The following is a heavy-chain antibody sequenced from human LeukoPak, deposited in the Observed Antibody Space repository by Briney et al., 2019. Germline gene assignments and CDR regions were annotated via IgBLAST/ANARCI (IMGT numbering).Heavy chain of an antibody. V-gene: IGHV3-7*03. Sequence: GGSLRLSCVASGFPFSSYWMTWVRQAPGKGLEWVANIKQDGSKKSYVDSVKGRFTISRDNSKNTLYLQMNSLRAEDTAVYYCARDGYAIIYWGQGTLVTVSS. CDR2: IKQDGSKK. CDR3: ARDGYAIIY. CDR1: GFPFSSYW. J-gene: IGHJ4*02. D-gene: IGHD2-8*01.